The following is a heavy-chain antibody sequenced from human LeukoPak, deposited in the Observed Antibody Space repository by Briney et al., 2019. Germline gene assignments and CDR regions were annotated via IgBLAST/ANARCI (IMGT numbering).Heavy chain of an antibody. CDR2: ISHDGSGK. V-gene: IGHV3-30*18. CDR1: GFTFSDSG. D-gene: IGHD6-19*01. Sequence: GGSLRLSCAASGFTFSDSGMHWVRQAPGKGLEWVAVISHDGSGKHSIDSVRGRFTISRDNAKNTLYLQMDSLRSEDTAIYYCAKDKASSWLDPWGQGTLVTVSS. J-gene: IGHJ5*02. CDR3: AKDKASSWLDP.